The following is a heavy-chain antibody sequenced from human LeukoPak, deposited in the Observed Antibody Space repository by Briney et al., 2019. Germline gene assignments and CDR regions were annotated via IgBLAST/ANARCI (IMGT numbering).Heavy chain of an antibody. D-gene: IGHD6-13*01. V-gene: IGHV4-59*02. Sequence: SETLSLTCTVSGGSVSYYYWSWIRQPPGKGLEWIGYIYYSGSTNYNPSLKSRVTISVDTSKNQFSLKLSSVTAADTAVYYCARAVSWTDYYYYMDVWGKGTTVTVSS. J-gene: IGHJ6*03. CDR3: ARAVSWTDYYYYMDV. CDR1: GGSVSYYY. CDR2: IYYSGST.